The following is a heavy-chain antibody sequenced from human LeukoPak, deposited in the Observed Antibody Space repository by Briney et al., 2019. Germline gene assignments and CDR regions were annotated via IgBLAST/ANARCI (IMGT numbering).Heavy chain of an antibody. CDR2: INHSGST. CDR1: GGSFSGYY. D-gene: IGHD2-15*01. J-gene: IGHJ4*02. CDR3: AIVVVAATGKRPFDY. V-gene: IGHV4-34*01. Sequence: SETLSLTCAVYGGSFSGYYWSWIRQPPGKGLEWIGEINHSGSTNYNPSLKSRVTISVDTSKNQFSLKLSSMTAADTAVYYCAIVVVAATGKRPFDYWGQGTLVTVSS.